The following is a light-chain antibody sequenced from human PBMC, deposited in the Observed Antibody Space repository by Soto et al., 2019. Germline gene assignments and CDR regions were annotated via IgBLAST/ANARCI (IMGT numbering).Light chain of an antibody. Sequence: QPALTQPRSVSGSPGQSVTISCTGTSSDVGVYNYVSWYQQYPGKAPKIMIYDVSKRPSGVPDRFSGSKSDNTASLTISGLQAEDEADYYCCSYAGIYTFVFGMGTKVTVL. CDR1: SSDVGVYNY. V-gene: IGLV2-11*01. CDR2: DVS. CDR3: CSYAGIYTFV. J-gene: IGLJ1*01.